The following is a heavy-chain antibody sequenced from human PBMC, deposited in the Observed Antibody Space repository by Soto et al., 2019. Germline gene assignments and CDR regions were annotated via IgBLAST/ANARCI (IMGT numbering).Heavy chain of an antibody. CDR3: ATDLSGSYPDYFDY. Sequence: VASVKVSCKVSGYTLTELSMHWVRQALGKGLEWMGGFDPEDGETIYAQKFQGRVTMTEDTSTDTAYMELSSLRSEDTAVYYCATDLSGSYPDYFDYWGQGTLVTVSS. CDR1: GYTLTELS. CDR2: FDPEDGET. D-gene: IGHD1-26*01. J-gene: IGHJ4*02. V-gene: IGHV1-24*01.